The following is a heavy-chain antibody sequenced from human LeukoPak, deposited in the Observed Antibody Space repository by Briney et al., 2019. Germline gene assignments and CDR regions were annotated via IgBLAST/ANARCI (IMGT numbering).Heavy chain of an antibody. CDR1: GGSISSYY. D-gene: IGHD5-18*01. CDR2: IYYSGST. Sequence: SETLSLTCTVSGGSISSYYWGWIRQPAGKGLEWIGYIYYSGSTYYNPSLKSRVTISVDTSKNQFSLKLSSVTAADTAVYYCARAVRGYSYGYEDYWGQGTLVTVSS. V-gene: IGHV4-59*06. J-gene: IGHJ4*02. CDR3: ARAVRGYSYGYEDY.